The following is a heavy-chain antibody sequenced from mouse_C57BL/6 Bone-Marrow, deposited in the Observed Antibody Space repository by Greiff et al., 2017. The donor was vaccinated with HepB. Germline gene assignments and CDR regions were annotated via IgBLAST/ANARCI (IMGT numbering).Heavy chain of an antibody. CDR2: IRGGGGNT. J-gene: IGHJ3*01. D-gene: IGHD2-3*01. Sequence: EVMLVESGGGLVKPGGSLKLSCAASGFTFSSYTMSWVRQTPEKRLEWVATIRGGGGNTYYPDSVKGRFTISRDNAKNTLYLQMSSLRSEDTALYYCARQEDCYYVSWFAYWGQGTLVTVSA. CDR1: GFTFSSYT. V-gene: IGHV5-9*01. CDR3: ARQEDCYYVSWFAY.